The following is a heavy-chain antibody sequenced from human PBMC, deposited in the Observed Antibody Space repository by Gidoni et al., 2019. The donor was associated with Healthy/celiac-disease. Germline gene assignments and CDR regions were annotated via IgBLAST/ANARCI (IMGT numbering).Heavy chain of an antibody. D-gene: IGHD3-22*01. CDR3: ARDRLNYYDSSGSDV. J-gene: IGHJ6*04. V-gene: IGHV3-21*01. Sequence: EVQLVESGGGLVKPGGSLRLSCAASGFTFSSYSMNWVRQAPGKGLEWVSSMSRSSSYIYYADSVKGRFTISRDNAKNSLYLQMNSLRAEDTAVYYCARDRLNYYDSSGSDVWGKGTTVTVSS. CDR1: GFTFSSYS. CDR2: MSRSSSYI.